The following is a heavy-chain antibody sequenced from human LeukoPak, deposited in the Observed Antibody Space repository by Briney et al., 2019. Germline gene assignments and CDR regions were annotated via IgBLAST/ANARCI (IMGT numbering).Heavy chain of an antibody. CDR1: GFTFSSYG. Sequence: GGSLRLSCAASGFTFSSYGMHWVRQAPGKGLEWVAFIRYDGSNKYYADSVKGRFTISRDNSKNTLYLQMNSLRAEDTAVYYCAKDLATYYYDSSGYSGDYFDYWGQGTLVTVSS. V-gene: IGHV3-30*02. J-gene: IGHJ4*02. D-gene: IGHD3-22*01. CDR3: AKDLATYYYDSSGYSGDYFDY. CDR2: IRYDGSNK.